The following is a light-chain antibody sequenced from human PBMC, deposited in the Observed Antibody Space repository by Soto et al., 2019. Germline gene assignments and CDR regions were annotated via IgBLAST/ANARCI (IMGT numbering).Light chain of an antibody. CDR2: EVT. CDR3: SSYSSSSTLCV. CDR1: SSDVGGYNY. V-gene: IGLV2-14*01. Sequence: QSVLTQPASVSGSPGQSITISCTGTSSDVGGYNYVSWYQQHPGKAPKLMIYEVTNRPSGVSNRFSGSKSGNRASLTISGLQAEDEADYYCSSYSSSSTLCVFGSGTKVTAL. J-gene: IGLJ1*01.